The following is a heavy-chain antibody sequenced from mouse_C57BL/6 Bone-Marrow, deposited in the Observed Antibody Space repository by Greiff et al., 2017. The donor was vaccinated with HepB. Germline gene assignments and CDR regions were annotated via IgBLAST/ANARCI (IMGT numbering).Heavy chain of an antibody. V-gene: IGHV5-6*01. D-gene: IGHD2-3*01. CDR1: GFTFSSYG. J-gene: IGHJ3*01. CDR2: ISSGGSYT. Sequence: EVHLVESGGDLVKPGGSLKLSCAASGFTFSSYGMSWVRQTPDKRLEWVATISSGGSYTYYPDRVKGRFTISRDNAKNTLYLQMSSLKSEDTAMYYCARWGLLWFAYWGQGTLVTVSA. CDR3: ARWGLLWFAY.